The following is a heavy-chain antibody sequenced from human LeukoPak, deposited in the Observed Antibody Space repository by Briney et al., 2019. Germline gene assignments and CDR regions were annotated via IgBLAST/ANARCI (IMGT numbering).Heavy chain of an antibody. Sequence: SETLSLTCAVYGDSLNDYFWSWFRQPPGKGLEWIGEINHSGSTNYNPSLKSRVTVSMDTSKNQFSLKLSSVTAADTAVYYCAEPLPAAPRWFDPWGQGTLVTVSS. D-gene: IGHD2-2*01. J-gene: IGHJ5*02. CDR3: AEPLPAAPRWFDP. CDR2: INHSGST. CDR1: GDSLNDYF. V-gene: IGHV4-34*01.